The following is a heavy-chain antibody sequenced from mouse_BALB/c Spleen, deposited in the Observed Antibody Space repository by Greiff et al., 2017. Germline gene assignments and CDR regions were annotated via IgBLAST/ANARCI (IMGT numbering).Heavy chain of an antibody. CDR2: ISSGSSTI. J-gene: IGHJ4*01. CDR3: ARSATMITPYAMDY. D-gene: IGHD2-4*01. Sequence: EVQVVESGGGLVQPGGSRKLSCAASGFTFSSFGMHWVRQAPEKGLEWVAYISSGSSTIYYADTVKGRFTISRDNPKNTLFLQMTSLRSEDTAMYYCARSATMITPYAMDYWGQGTSVTVSS. CDR1: GFTFSSFG. V-gene: IGHV5-17*02.